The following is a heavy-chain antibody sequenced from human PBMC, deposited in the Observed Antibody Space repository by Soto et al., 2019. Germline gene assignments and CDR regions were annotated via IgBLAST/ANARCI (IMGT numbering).Heavy chain of an antibody. Sequence: ASVKVSCKTSGYSFTGYYIHWVRQAPGQGLEWMGWINPNSGATLYARKFQGRVIVSRDTSISTAFMELSSLSSDDTAVYYCARGPFNYDSSGYYVYWGEGTLVNVSS. CDR2: INPNSGAT. D-gene: IGHD3-22*01. CDR3: ARGPFNYDSSGYYVY. V-gene: IGHV1-2*02. CDR1: GYSFTGYY. J-gene: IGHJ1*01.